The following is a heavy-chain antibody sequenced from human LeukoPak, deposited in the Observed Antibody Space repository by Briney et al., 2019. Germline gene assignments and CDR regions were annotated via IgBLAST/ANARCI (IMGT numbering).Heavy chain of an antibody. Sequence: GGSLRLSCAASGFTFSSYSMNWVRQAPGKGLDWVSSISRSSSSIYYAASVKGRFTISRDNAKNSLSLQTNSLRAEHTAVYYCARGPYSDYGGQGTLVTVSS. V-gene: IGHV3-21*01. CDR2: ISRSSSSI. J-gene: IGHJ4*02. CDR1: GFTFSSYS. CDR3: ARGPYSDY.